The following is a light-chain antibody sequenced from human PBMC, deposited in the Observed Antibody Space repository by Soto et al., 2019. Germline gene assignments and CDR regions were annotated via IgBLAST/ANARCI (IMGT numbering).Light chain of an antibody. CDR2: GAS. Sequence: EIVLTQSPGTLSLSPGERATLSCGASQSVSSSYLAWYQQKPGQTPRLLIYGASGSATGIPDRFSGSGSGTDFTLTISRLEPEDFAVYYCHQYGSSPPVTFGQGTQLEIK. CDR3: HQYGSSPPVT. J-gene: IGKJ5*01. V-gene: IGKV3-20*01. CDR1: QSVSSSY.